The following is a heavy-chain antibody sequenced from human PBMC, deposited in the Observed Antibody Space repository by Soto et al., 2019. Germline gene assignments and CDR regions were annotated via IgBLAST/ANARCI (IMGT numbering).Heavy chain of an antibody. D-gene: IGHD1-26*01. CDR2: ISTYNGNT. V-gene: IGHV1-18*01. Sequence: ASVKVSCKASGYTFTTYDISWVRQAPGQGLEWMGRISTYNGNTNYPQSLQGRLSLTTDTSTTTAYMELRSLRSYDTAVYYCYLSSYHYYGMDVWGQGTTVTVSS. CDR3: YLSSYHYYGMDV. J-gene: IGHJ6*02. CDR1: GYTFTTYD.